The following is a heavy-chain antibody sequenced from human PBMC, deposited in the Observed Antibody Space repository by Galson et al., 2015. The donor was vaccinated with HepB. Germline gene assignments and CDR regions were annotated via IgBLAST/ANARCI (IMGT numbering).Heavy chain of an antibody. Sequence: SLRLSCAASGFTFSSYWMHWVRQAPGKGLVWVSRINSDGSSTSYADSVKGRFTISRDNAKNTLYLQMNSLRAEDTAVYYCARHTTIAVAANPPDDYWGQGTLVTVSS. D-gene: IGHD6-19*01. CDR3: ARHTTIAVAANPPDDY. J-gene: IGHJ4*02. CDR1: GFTFSSYW. V-gene: IGHV3-74*01. CDR2: INSDGSST.